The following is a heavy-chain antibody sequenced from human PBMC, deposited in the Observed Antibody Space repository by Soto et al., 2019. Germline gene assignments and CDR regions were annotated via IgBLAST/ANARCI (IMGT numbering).Heavy chain of an antibody. CDR3: AALHEYSGYDRGF. CDR2: INPNNGDT. CDR1: GYTFTAYY. V-gene: IGHV1-2*02. Sequence: ASVKVSCKASGYTFTAYYIHWVRQAPGQGLEWMEWINPNNGDTNYGQRIQGRVTMTRDTSISTAYMELSSLRADDTAVYYCAALHEYSGYDRGFWGQGTRVTVSS. J-gene: IGHJ4*02. D-gene: IGHD5-12*01.